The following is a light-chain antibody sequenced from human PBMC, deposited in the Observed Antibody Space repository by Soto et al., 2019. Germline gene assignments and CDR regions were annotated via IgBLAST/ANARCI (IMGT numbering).Light chain of an antibody. CDR1: HIINNNY. CDR2: YAS. CDR3: QQRRHRPIS. V-gene: IGKV3-11*01. J-gene: IGKJ5*01. Sequence: VLSQSPVALTLKPGEGAILSCRASHIINNNYLAWYQQKPGQPPRRLIYYASNRATGIPATFSGSGSGTDFTLTISSLEPEDVTAYYCQQRRHRPISSAQGT.